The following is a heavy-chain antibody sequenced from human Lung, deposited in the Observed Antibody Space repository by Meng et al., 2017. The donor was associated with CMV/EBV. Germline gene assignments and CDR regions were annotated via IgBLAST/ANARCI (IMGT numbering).Heavy chain of an antibody. CDR2: INHSGST. Sequence: LSXAXYGGSFSGYYWSWIRQPPGKGLEWIGEINHSGSTNYNPSLKSRVTISVDTSKNQFSLKLSSVTAADTAVYYCARARVVPAYYYGMDVWGQGNXV. D-gene: IGHD2-2*01. J-gene: IGHJ6*01. V-gene: IGHV4-34*01. CDR1: GGSFSGYY. CDR3: ARARVVPAYYYGMDV.